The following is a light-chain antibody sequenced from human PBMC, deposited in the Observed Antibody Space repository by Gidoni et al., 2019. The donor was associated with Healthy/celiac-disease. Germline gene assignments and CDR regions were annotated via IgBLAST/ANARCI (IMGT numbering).Light chain of an antibody. J-gene: IGKJ1*01. CDR2: AAS. CDR1: QSISSY. CDR3: QQSYSTPWT. V-gene: IGKV1-39*01. Sequence: QLPQSPSSLSASVGDRVTITCRPSQSISSYLNWYQQKPGKAPKLLIYAASSLQSGVPSRFSGSGSGTDFTLTISSLQPEDFATYYCQQSYSTPWTFGRGTKVEIK.